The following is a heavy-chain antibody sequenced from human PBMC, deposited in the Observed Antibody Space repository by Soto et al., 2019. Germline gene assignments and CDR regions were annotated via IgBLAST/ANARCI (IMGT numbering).Heavy chain of an antibody. Sequence: ASVKVSCKASGYTFTSYGISWVRQAPGQGLEWMGWISAYNGNTNYAQKLQGRVTMTTDTSTSTAYMELRSLRSDDTAVYYCARDCSSTSCYTSNYYYGMDVWGQGTTVTVSS. D-gene: IGHD2-2*02. CDR3: ARDCSSTSCYTSNYYYGMDV. CDR2: ISAYNGNT. J-gene: IGHJ6*02. CDR1: GYTFTSYG. V-gene: IGHV1-18*01.